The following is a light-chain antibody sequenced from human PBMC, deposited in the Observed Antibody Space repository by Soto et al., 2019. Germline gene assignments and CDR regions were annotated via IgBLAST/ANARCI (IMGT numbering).Light chain of an antibody. Sequence: DIQMTQSPSAVSASLGDRVTTTCRASQGISNSLAWFQQKPGKVPKRLIYGASTLQSGAPSRFSGSASGAAFTLTISSLQPEDFATYYCLQYNSYPFTFGGGTKVDIK. CDR3: LQYNSYPFT. CDR2: GAS. J-gene: IGKJ4*01. V-gene: IGKV1-17*03. CDR1: QGISNS.